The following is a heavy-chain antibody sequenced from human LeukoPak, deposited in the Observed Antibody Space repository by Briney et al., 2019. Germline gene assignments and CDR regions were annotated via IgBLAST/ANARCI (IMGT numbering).Heavy chain of an antibody. J-gene: IGHJ4*02. D-gene: IGHD3-10*01. Sequence: PGGSLRLSCAASGFTFSSYAMHWVRQAPGKGLEWVAVISYDGSNKYYADSVKGRFTISRDNSKNTLYLQMNSLRAEDTAVYYCARVITMVRDPWDYWGQGTLVTVSS. CDR2: ISYDGSNK. V-gene: IGHV3-30-3*02. CDR3: ARVITMVRDPWDY. CDR1: GFTFSSYA.